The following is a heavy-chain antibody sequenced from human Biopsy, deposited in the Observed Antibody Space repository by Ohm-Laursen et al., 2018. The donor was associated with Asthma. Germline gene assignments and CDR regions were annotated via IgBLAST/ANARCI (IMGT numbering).Heavy chain of an antibody. CDR1: GFTFSTHH. Sequence: SLRLSCAASGFTFSTHHLSWVRQAPGKGLEWVSSINGGGDRTWYADSVKGWFTISRDNSKHTMYLHMNSLRGEDTAVYYCAKDWKSLYVQYFFEYWGQGTLVTVSS. J-gene: IGHJ4*02. D-gene: IGHD5/OR15-5a*01. V-gene: IGHV3-23*01. CDR3: AKDWKSLYVQYFFEY. CDR2: INGGGDRT.